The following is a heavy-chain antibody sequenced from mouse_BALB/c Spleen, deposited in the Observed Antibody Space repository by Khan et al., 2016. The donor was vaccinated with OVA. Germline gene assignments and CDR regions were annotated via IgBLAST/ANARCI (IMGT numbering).Heavy chain of an antibody. CDR1: GYSFTVYY. J-gene: IGHJ3*01. D-gene: IGHD2-14*01. Sequence: VQLLQSGPDLVKPGASVKISCKASGYSFTVYYMSWVKQSHGKSPEWIGRVNPNNGNTNYNQKFKDKAILTVDKSSNTAYLELRSLTSEDSAVYYYARGYDLFAYWGQGTLVTVSA. CDR2: VNPNNGNT. CDR3: ARGYDLFAY. V-gene: IGHV1-26*01.